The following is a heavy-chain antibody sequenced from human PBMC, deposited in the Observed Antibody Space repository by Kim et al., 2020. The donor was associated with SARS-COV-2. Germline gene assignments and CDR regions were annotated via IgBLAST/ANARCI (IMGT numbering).Heavy chain of an antibody. CDR2: ISGSGGST. CDR3: AKASDRLSMIVVANAFDY. V-gene: IGHV3-23*01. CDR1: GFTFSSYA. D-gene: IGHD3-22*01. J-gene: IGHJ4*02. Sequence: GGSLRLSCAASGFTFSSYAMSWVRQAPGKGLEWVSAISGSGGSTYYADSVKGRFTISRVNSKNTLYLQMNSLRAEDTAVYYCAKASDRLSMIVVANAFDYWGQGTLVTVSS.